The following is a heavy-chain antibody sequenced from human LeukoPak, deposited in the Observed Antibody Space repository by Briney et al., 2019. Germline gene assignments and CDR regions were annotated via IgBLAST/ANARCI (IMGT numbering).Heavy chain of an antibody. Sequence: GGSLRLSCAASGFTFSSYWMTWVRQAPGKGLEWVANIKQDGSEKYYVDSVNGRFTISRDNAKNSLYPQMNSLRAEDTAVYYCAREISSWYRSEGRFDPWGQGTLVTVSS. CDR3: AREISSWYRSEGRFDP. D-gene: IGHD6-13*01. CDR1: GFTFSSYW. CDR2: IKQDGSEK. V-gene: IGHV3-7*01. J-gene: IGHJ5*02.